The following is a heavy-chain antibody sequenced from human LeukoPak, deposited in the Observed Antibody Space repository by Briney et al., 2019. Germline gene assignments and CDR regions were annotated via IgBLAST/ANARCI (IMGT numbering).Heavy chain of an antibody. CDR3: AKERPSGAGQGYYFDY. Sequence: PGRSLRLSCAASGFTFGSYDMHWVRQAPGKGLEWVTLISYDGSNKYYGDSVKGRFTISRDNSKNMLYLQMSSLRAEDTAVYYCAKERPSGAGQGYYFDYWGQGTLVTVSS. D-gene: IGHD6-19*01. J-gene: IGHJ4*02. CDR2: ISYDGSNK. V-gene: IGHV3-30*18. CDR1: GFTFGSYD.